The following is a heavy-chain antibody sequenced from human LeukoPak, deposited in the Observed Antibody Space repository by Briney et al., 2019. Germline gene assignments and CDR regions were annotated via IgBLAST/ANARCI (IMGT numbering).Heavy chain of an antibody. CDR2: IIPIFGTA. CDR1: GGTFISYA. V-gene: IGHV1-69*13. J-gene: IGHJ5*02. D-gene: IGHD3-22*01. CDR3: ASSDYYDSSGYYYEGYNWFDP. Sequence: ASVKVSCKASGGTFISYAISWVRQAPGQGLEWMGGIIPIFGTANYAQKFQGRVTITADESTSTAYMELSSLRSEDTAVYYCASSDYYDSSGYYYEGYNWFDPWGQGTLVTVSS.